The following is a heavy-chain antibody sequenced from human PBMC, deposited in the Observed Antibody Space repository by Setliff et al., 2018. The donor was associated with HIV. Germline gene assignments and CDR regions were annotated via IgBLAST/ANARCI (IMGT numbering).Heavy chain of an antibody. CDR2: ISGHNGNT. Sequence: GASVKVSCKASGYTFTRYDVTWVRQAPGQGLEWMGGISGHNGNTRYHQKLQGRVTMTTDTSTNTAYMELRRLRSDDTAVYYCARDGFRAGYSSGWSDYWGQGTLVTVSS. D-gene: IGHD6-19*01. CDR3: ARDGFRAGYSSGWSDY. J-gene: IGHJ4*02. V-gene: IGHV1-18*01. CDR1: GYTFTRYD.